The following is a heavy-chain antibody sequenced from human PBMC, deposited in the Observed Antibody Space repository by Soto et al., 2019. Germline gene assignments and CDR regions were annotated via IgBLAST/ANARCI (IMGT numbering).Heavy chain of an antibody. V-gene: IGHV3-23*01. CDR3: ARDKWTPETGQHFDN. J-gene: IGHJ4*02. Sequence: GGSLRLSCGGSGFTFSNYGMSWVRQAPGKGLEWVSTISSGGGNTHYADSVRGRFTISRDNSKNTLYLQLNSLRAEDTAVYYCARDKWTPETGQHFDNWGQGTMGTVSS. CDR2: ISSGGGNT. CDR1: GFTFSNYG. D-gene: IGHD1-26*01.